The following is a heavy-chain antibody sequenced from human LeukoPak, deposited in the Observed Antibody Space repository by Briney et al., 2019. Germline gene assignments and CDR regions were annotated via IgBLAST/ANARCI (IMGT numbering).Heavy chain of an antibody. V-gene: IGHV1-3*01. J-gene: IGHJ4*02. CDR2: INAGNGNT. Sequence: ASVKVPCKASGYTFTSYAMHWVRQAPGQRLEWMGWINAGNGNTKYSQKFQGRVTITRDTSASTAYMELSSLRSEDTAVYYCARGHCGGDCYTDYWGQGTLVTVSS. CDR1: GYTFTSYA. CDR3: ARGHCGGDCYTDY. D-gene: IGHD2-21*02.